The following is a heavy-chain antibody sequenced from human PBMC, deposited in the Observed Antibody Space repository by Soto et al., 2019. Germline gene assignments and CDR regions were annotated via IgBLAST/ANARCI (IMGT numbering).Heavy chain of an antibody. CDR3: AKCPAYYYDSSGSHYFDY. CDR2: ISGSGGST. Sequence: GGSLRLSCAASGFTFSSYAMSWVRQAPGKGLEWVSAISGSGGSTYYADSVKGRFTISRDNSKNTLYLQMNSLRAEDTAVYYCAKCPAYYYDSSGSHYFDYWGQVTLVTVSS. V-gene: IGHV3-23*01. CDR1: GFTFSSYA. J-gene: IGHJ4*02. D-gene: IGHD3-22*01.